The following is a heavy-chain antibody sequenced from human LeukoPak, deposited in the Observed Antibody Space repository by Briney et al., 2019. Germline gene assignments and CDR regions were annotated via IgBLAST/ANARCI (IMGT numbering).Heavy chain of an antibody. CDR2: IYYSGST. Sequence: PSQTLSLTCTVSDGSISSGDYYWSWIRQPPGKGLEWIGYIYYSGSTYYNPSLKSRVTISVDTSKNQFSLKLSSVTAADTAVYYCARGYCSSTSCYFDYWGQGTLVTVSS. V-gene: IGHV4-30-4*08. J-gene: IGHJ4*02. D-gene: IGHD2-2*01. CDR3: ARGYCSSTSCYFDY. CDR1: DGSISSGDYY.